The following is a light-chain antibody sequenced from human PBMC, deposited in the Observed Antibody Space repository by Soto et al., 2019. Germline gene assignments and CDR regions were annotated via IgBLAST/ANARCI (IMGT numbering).Light chain of an antibody. V-gene: IGKV1-5*03. Sequence: DIQMTQSPSTLSASVGDRVSITCRASQSIGSWFAGYQQKPGKVPKLLIHKASSLQSGVSSRFSGSGSGTEFTLTISSLQTDHSATYYCQQYRSLSSFGPGTKVDIK. CDR2: KAS. J-gene: IGKJ3*01. CDR1: QSIGSW. CDR3: QQYRSLSS.